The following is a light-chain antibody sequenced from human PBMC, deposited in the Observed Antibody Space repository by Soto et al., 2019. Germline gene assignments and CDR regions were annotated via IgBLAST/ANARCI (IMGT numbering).Light chain of an antibody. CDR3: CSNAGSSTV. CDR2: EGI. Sequence: SALTQPASVSGAPGQSITISCTGTSSDVGGYNLVSWYQLHPGKAPKLMIYEGIKRPSGVSNRFSVSKSGNTASLTISGLQAEDEADYYCCSNAGSSTVFGTGTKVTVL. V-gene: IGLV2-23*03. CDR1: SSDVGGYNL. J-gene: IGLJ1*01.